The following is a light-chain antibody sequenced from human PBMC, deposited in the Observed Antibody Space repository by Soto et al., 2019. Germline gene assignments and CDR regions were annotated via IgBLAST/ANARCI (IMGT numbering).Light chain of an antibody. CDR1: QSVNSN. V-gene: IGKV3-11*01. J-gene: IGKJ1*01. CDR3: QQRRNWPPT. Sequence: MLMTHSPDTLSLSPGERSTLYSRASQSVNSNLAWYQQRPGQAPRLLMYEASTRATGVPARFSGSGSGTEFTLTISSLEPEDFAIYYCQQRRNWPPTFGQGTKVDIK. CDR2: EAS.